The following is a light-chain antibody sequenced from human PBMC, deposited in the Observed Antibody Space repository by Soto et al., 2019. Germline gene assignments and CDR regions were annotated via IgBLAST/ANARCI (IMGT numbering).Light chain of an antibody. CDR3: NQYNNWYA. Sequence: EIVMTQSPATLSVSPGERATLSCRASQSVSSNLAWYQQKPGQAPRLLIYEISIRATGVPARFSGSVSGTEFTLTISSLQSEDSAVYYCNQYNNWYAFGQGTKLEIK. V-gene: IGKV3-15*01. J-gene: IGKJ2*01. CDR2: EIS. CDR1: QSVSSN.